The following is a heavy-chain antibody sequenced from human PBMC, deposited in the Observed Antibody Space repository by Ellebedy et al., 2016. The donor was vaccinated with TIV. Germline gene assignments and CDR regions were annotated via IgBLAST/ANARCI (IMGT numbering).Heavy chain of an antibody. J-gene: IGHJ4*02. D-gene: IGHD5-24*01. V-gene: IGHV1-69*13. CDR1: VGTFSSYA. Sequence: SVKVSXXASVGTFSSYAISWVRQAPGQGLEWMGGIIPIFGTANYAQKFQGRVTITADESTSTAYMELSSLRSEDTAVYYCARGGDGYNPYFDYWGQGTLVTVSS. CDR2: IIPIFGTA. CDR3: ARGGDGYNPYFDY.